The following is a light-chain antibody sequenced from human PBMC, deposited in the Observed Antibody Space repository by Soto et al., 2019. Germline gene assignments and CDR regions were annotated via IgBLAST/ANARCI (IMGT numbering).Light chain of an antibody. J-gene: IGLJ1*01. CDR1: TSDVGGYNY. CDR2: EVN. V-gene: IGLV2-8*01. CDR3: SSYAGSSNV. Sequence: QSALTQPPSASGPPGQSVAIPCPGTTSDVGGYNYVSWYQQHPGKAPKLMIYEVNKRPSGVPDRFSGSKSGNTASLTVSGLQAEDEADYYCSSYAGSSNVFGTGTKLTVL.